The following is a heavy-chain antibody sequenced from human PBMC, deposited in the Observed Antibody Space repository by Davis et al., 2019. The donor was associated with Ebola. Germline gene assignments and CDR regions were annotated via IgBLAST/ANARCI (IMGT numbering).Heavy chain of an antibody. Sequence: ASVKVSCKASGYTFTSYGISWVRQAPGQGLECMGWINAGNGNTKYSQKFQGRVTITRDTSTSTAYMELSSLRSEDTAVYYCARDCSGGSCHYYYYYGMDVWGQGTTVTVSS. CDR2: INAGNGNT. CDR3: ARDCSGGSCHYYYYYGMDV. J-gene: IGHJ6*02. D-gene: IGHD2-15*01. V-gene: IGHV1-18*04. CDR1: GYTFTSYG.